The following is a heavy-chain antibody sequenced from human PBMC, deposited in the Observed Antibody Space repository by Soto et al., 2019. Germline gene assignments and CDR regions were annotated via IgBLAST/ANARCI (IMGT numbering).Heavy chain of an antibody. V-gene: IGHV3-11*06. CDR1: GFTFSDYY. D-gene: IGHD6-13*01. CDR3: ARERSSSWYVGGRDAFDI. Sequence: GGSLRLSCAASGFTFSDYYMSWIRQAPGKGLEWVSYISSSSSYTNYADSVKGRFTISRDNAKNSLYLQMNSLRAEDTGVYYCARERSSSWYVGGRDAFDIWGQGTMVTVSS. CDR2: ISSSSSYT. J-gene: IGHJ3*02.